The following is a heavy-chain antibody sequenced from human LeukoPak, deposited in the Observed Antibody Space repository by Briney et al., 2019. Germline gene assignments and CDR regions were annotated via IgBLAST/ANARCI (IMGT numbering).Heavy chain of an antibody. V-gene: IGHV4-39*01. D-gene: IGHD2-8*01. J-gene: IGHJ4*02. CDR1: GFTFSSYA. CDR3: ARHSHNGADDY. CDR2: IYYSGST. Sequence: GSLRLSCAASGFTFSSYAMSWVRQAPGKGLEWIGSIYYSGSTYYSPSLKSRATISVDTSKNQFSLKVSSVTAADTAVYYCARHSHNGADDYRGQGTLVTVSS.